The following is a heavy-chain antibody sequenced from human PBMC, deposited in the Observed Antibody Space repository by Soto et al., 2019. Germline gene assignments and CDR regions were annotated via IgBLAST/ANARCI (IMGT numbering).Heavy chain of an antibody. J-gene: IGHJ4*02. CDR2: ISTNGGST. D-gene: IGHD3-22*01. Sequence: GGSLRLSCSSSGFTFSIYAMHWVRQAPGKGLEYVSSISTNGGSTHYADSVKGRFTISRDNSKNTQYLQMSSLRADDTAVYYCVKGEYYYDSSGYYPFDYWGQGTLVTVSS. CDR1: GFTFSIYA. CDR3: VKGEYYYDSSGYYPFDY. V-gene: IGHV3-64D*06.